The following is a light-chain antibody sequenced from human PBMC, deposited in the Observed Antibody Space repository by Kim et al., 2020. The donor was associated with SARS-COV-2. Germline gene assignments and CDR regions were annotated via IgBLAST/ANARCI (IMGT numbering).Light chain of an antibody. CDR3: QQYDTYPIT. CDR2: AAS. V-gene: IGKV1D-16*01. CDR1: QGISTW. Sequence: SVGDRGTIACRASQGISTWLALYQQKPAQAPKCLIYAASSLQSGVPSRFSGSGSGTDFTLTISGLQPEDFATYYCQQYDTYPITFGQGTRLEIK. J-gene: IGKJ5*01.